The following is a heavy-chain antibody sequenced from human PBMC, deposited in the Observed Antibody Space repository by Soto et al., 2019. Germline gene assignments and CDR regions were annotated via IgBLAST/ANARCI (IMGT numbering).Heavy chain of an antibody. V-gene: IGHV3-30*18. Sequence: QVQLVESGGGVVQPGRSLRLSCAASGFTFSGHGMHWVRQAPGGGLEWVALISYDGNNKDYADSVKGRFSISRDDSSDTVFLQMNSLRPEDTAVYYCAKATGGKGYCSSASCFHDAFDVWGQGTKVTV. CDR2: ISYDGNNK. D-gene: IGHD2-2*01. J-gene: IGHJ3*01. CDR1: GFTFSGHG. CDR3: AKATGGKGYCSSASCFHDAFDV.